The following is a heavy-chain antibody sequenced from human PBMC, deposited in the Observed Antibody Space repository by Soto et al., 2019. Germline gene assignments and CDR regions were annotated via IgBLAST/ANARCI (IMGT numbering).Heavy chain of an antibody. J-gene: IGHJ4*02. V-gene: IGHV1-24*01. CDR1: GYTLTELS. CDR2: FDPEDGET. CDR3: ATVGSSYYDILTGYYKRRSGRLYYFDY. D-gene: IGHD3-9*01. Sequence: ASVKVSCKVSGYTLTELSMHWVRQAPGKGLEWMGGFDPEDGETIYAQKFQGRVTMTEDTSTDTAYMELSSLRSEDTAVYYCATVGSSYYDILTGYYKRRSGRLYYFDYWGQGTLVTVSS.